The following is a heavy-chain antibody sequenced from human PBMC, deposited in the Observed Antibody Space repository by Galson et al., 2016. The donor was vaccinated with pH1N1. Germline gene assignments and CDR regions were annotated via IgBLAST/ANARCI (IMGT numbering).Heavy chain of an antibody. CDR1: GFTFSSYS. D-gene: IGHD1-14*01. J-gene: IGHJ6*02. Sequence: LRLSCAASGFTFSSYSMNWVRQAPRKGLEWVSYISSSSSTIYYADSVKGRFTISRDNAKNSLYLQMNSLRAEDTAVYYCARVNHYYYYGMDVWGQGTTVTVSS. CDR2: ISSSSSTI. CDR3: ARVNHYYYYGMDV. V-gene: IGHV3-48*01.